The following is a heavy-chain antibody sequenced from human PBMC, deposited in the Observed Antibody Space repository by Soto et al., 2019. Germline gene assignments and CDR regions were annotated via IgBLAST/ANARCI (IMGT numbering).Heavy chain of an antibody. D-gene: IGHD2-15*01. J-gene: IGHJ6*02. CDR3: ARAGCDGGSCYTLVGLRYGMDV. Sequence: QVQLVESGGGVVQPGRSLRLSCAASGFTFSSYARYWVRQAPGKGLEWGAVISYDGNNKYYADSVKGRFTISRDNSKNTLYLQMNSLRAEDTAVYYCARAGCDGGSCYTLVGLRYGMDVWGQGTTVTVSS. CDR2: ISYDGNNK. V-gene: IGHV3-30-3*01. CDR1: GFTFSSYA.